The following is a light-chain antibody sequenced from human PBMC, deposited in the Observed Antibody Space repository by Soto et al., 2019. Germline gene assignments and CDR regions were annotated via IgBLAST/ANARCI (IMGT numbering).Light chain of an antibody. CDR3: YSYAGSSTLV. CDR1: SSDVGSYNL. V-gene: IGLV2-23*01. Sequence: QSALTQPASVSGSPGQSITISCTGTSSDVGSYNLVSWYQQHPGKAPKLMSYEGSKRPSGVSNRFSGSKSGNTATLTISGLQAEDEADYYCYSYAGSSTLVFGGGTKLTVL. J-gene: IGLJ2*01. CDR2: EGS.